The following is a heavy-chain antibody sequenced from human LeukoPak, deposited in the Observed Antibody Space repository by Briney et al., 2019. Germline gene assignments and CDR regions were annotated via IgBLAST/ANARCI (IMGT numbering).Heavy chain of an antibody. Sequence: ASVKVSCKASGYSFSDYYIHWVRQAPGQGLEWMGRINPNSGGTDHAQNFQGRVTMTRDTSINTAYMELSRLRSDDTAVYYCARVDYGSNPTSFDYWGQGTLVTVSS. D-gene: IGHD3-16*01. V-gene: IGHV1-2*06. CDR3: ARVDYGSNPTSFDY. CDR2: INPNSGGT. CDR1: GYSFSDYY. J-gene: IGHJ4*02.